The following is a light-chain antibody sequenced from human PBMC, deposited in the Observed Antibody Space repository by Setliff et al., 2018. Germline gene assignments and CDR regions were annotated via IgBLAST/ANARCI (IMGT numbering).Light chain of an antibody. V-gene: IGLV3-1*01. CDR1: KLGDKF. J-gene: IGLJ1*01. Sequence: SYELTQPPSVSVSPGQTASITCSGDKLGDKFVCWYQQKPGQSPALVIYEDNKRPSGIPERFSGSNSGNTATLTISGTQAMDEADYSCQAWDNYTAVFGNGTKGTV. CDR3: QAWDNYTAV. CDR2: EDN.